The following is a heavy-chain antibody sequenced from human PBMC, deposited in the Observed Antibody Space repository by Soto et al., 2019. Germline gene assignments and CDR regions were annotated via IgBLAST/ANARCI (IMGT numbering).Heavy chain of an antibody. V-gene: IGHV3-21*01. CDR3: ARHGKPGVGEWYFEF. J-gene: IGHJ4*02. CDR1: GFTFGGYT. D-gene: IGHD3-10*01. Sequence: EVQLVESGGGLVKPAGSLRLSCAASGFTFGGYTMNWVRQAPGKGLEWVSSISGSSGFIYYTESVKGRFTISRDNARNALYLQMNSLRAEDTAVYYCARHGKPGVGEWYFEFWGQGALVNVSS. CDR2: ISGSSGFI.